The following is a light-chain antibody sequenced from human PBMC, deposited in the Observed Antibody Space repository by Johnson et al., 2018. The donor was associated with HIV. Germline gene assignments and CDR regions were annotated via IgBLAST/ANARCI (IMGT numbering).Light chain of an antibody. CDR2: DNH. V-gene: IGLV1-51*01. Sequence: QSLLTQPPSVSAAPGQKVTISCSGSSSNIGKNYVSWYQQLPGTAPKLLIFDNHKRPSGIPDRFSGSTSGTSATLGITGLQTGDDADYYCGTWHSILSAYVFGTGTKVTVL. CDR1: SSNIGKNY. CDR3: GTWHSILSAYV. J-gene: IGLJ1*01.